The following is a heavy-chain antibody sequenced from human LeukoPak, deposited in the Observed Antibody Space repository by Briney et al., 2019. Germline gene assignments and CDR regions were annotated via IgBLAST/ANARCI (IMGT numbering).Heavy chain of an antibody. CDR2: IWYGGSNK. D-gene: IGHD4-11*01. Sequence: GGSLRLSCAASGFTFSSYGMHWVRQAPGKGLEGGAVIWYGGSNKYYADSVKGRFTISRDNSKNTLYLQMNSLRAEDTAVYYCAKELSNYAAFDIWGQGTMVTVSS. V-gene: IGHV3-30*02. CDR1: GFTFSSYG. CDR3: AKELSNYAAFDI. J-gene: IGHJ3*02.